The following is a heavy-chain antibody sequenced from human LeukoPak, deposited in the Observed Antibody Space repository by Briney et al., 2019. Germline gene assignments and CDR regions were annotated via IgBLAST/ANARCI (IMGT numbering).Heavy chain of an antibody. V-gene: IGHV4-34*01. CDR3: ARSRVYSSSWYY. Sequence: SETLSLTCTVSGGSISSYYWSWIRQPPGKGLEWIGEINHSGSTNYNPSLKSRVTISVDTSKNQFSLKLSSVTAADTAVYYCARSRVYSSSWYYWGQGTLVTVSS. J-gene: IGHJ4*02. CDR1: GGSISSYY. D-gene: IGHD6-13*01. CDR2: INHSGST.